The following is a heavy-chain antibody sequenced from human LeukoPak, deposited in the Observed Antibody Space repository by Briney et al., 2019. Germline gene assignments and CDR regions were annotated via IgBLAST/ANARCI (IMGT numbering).Heavy chain of an antibody. J-gene: IGHJ4*02. CDR2: INPDNGGT. V-gene: IGHV1-2*06. CDR1: GYSFTAHY. D-gene: IGHD1-20*01. CDR3: ARCPYNWNLEYYFDY. Sequence: ASVKVSCKASGYSFTAHYVHWVRQAPGQGIEWMGRINPDNGGTNYAQKFQGRVTMARDTSISTAYMELSSLRSEDTAVYYCARCPYNWNLEYYFDYWGQGTLVTVSS.